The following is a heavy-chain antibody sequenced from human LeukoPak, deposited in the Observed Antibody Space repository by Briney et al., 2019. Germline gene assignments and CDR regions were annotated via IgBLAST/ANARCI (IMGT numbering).Heavy chain of an antibody. Sequence: GGSLRLSCAASGSTFSSYAMHWVRQAPGKGLEWVAVISYDGSNKYYADSVKGRFTISRDNSKNTLYLQMNSLRAEDTAVYYCARVLSGEYYDSSGYYYWGQGTLVTVSS. CDR3: ARVLSGEYYDSSGYYY. J-gene: IGHJ4*02. CDR2: ISYDGSNK. CDR1: GSTFSSYA. V-gene: IGHV3-30-3*01. D-gene: IGHD3-22*01.